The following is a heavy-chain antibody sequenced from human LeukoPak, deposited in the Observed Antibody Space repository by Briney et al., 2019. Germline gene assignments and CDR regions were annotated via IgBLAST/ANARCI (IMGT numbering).Heavy chain of an antibody. CDR2: IYYSGST. D-gene: IGHD1-26*01. CDR3: ARALYSGSCFDY. V-gene: IGHV4-59*01. Sequence: PSETLSLTCTVSGGSISTYYWSWSRQPPGKGLEWIGDIYYSGSTNYNPSLKSRVTISLDTSKNQFSLKLSSVTAADTAVYYWARALYSGSCFDYWGQGTLVTVSS. J-gene: IGHJ4*01. CDR1: GGSISTYY.